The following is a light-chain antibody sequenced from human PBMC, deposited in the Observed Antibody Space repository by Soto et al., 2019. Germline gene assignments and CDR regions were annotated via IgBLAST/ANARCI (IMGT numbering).Light chain of an antibody. J-gene: IGKJ1*01. Sequence: EIVMTQSPATLSVSPGERATLSCRASQTVSSNLAWYQQKPGQAPRLLIYDASNRATGIPARFSGSGSGTEFTLTISRLEPEDFAVYYCQQYGSSPWTFGQGTKVDIK. CDR1: QTVSSN. CDR2: DAS. CDR3: QQYGSSPWT. V-gene: IGKV3D-15*02.